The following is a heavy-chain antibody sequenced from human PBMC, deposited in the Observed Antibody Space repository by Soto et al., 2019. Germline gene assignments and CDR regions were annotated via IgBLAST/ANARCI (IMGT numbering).Heavy chain of an antibody. CDR2: IYHSGST. D-gene: IGHD3-16*01. Sequence: QRRLQDSGSGLVKPSQTLSLTGAVSGGSISSGGYSWSWIRQPPGKGLEWIGYIYHSGSTYYNPSLKSRVTISVDRSKNQFSLKLSSVTAADTAVYYCARAGGRSNWFDPWGQGTLVTVSS. J-gene: IGHJ5*02. V-gene: IGHV4-30-2*01. CDR3: ARAGGRSNWFDP. CDR1: GGSISSGGYS.